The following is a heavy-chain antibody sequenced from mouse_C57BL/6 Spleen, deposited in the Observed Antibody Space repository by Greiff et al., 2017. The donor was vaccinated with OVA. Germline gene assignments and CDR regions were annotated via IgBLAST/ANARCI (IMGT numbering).Heavy chain of an antibody. CDR1: GFNIKDDY. V-gene: IGHV14-4*01. CDR2: IDPENGDT. Sequence: EVQLQQSGAELVRPGASVKLSCTASGFNIKDDYMHWVKQRPEQGLEWIGWIDPENGDTEYASKFQGKATITADTSSNTAYLQLSSLTSEDTAVYYCTTPNWGLDYWGQGTTLTVSS. D-gene: IGHD4-1*01. J-gene: IGHJ2*01. CDR3: TTPNWGLDY.